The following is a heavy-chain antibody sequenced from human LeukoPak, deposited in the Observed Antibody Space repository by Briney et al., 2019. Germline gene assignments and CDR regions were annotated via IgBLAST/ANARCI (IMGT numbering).Heavy chain of an antibody. J-gene: IGHJ5*02. D-gene: IGHD3-3*01. CDR3: AGQYDFWRDSGQKNRFDH. CDR1: AGSMRSSSYD. CDR2: IYYSGST. V-gene: IGHV4-39*01. Sequence: PSETLSLTFTVSAGSMRSSSYDGGWIRQPPGKGLEWIVSIYYSGSTYYNPSLKSRVTIPEDTSKDQFSLTLTSVTAAATAVHSCAGQYDFWRDSGQKNRFDHWGQGTLVTVSS.